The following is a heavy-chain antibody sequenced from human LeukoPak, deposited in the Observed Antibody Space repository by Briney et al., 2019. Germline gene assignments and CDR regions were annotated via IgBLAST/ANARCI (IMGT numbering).Heavy chain of an antibody. CDR3: ARVSSIVATIGNFDY. CDR1: GYTFTGYY. Sequence: ASVMVSCKASGYTFTGYYMHWVRQAPGQGLEWMGWINPNSGGTNYAQKFQGRVTMTRDTSISTAYMELSRLRSDDTAVYYCARVSSIVATIGNFDYWGQGTLVTVSS. V-gene: IGHV1-2*02. J-gene: IGHJ4*02. D-gene: IGHD5-12*01. CDR2: INPNSGGT.